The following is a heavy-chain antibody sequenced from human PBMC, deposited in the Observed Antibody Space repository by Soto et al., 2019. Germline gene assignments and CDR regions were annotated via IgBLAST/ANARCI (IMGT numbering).Heavy chain of an antibody. Sequence: GESLKISCKSSGVSFTTNWIGWVRQMPGKGLEWMGIIYPSDSDTRYSPSFQGQVTISADKSISTAYLQWSRLKASDTAMYYCARRYGRYFDYWGQGTLVTVSS. D-gene: IGHD1-26*01. J-gene: IGHJ4*02. V-gene: IGHV5-51*01. CDR2: IYPSDSDT. CDR3: ARRYGRYFDY. CDR1: GVSFTTNW.